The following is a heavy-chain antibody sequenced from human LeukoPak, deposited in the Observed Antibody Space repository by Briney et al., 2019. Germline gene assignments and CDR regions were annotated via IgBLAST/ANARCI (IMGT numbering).Heavy chain of an antibody. CDR2: IKTDGSSA. D-gene: IGHD3-3*01. V-gene: IGHV3-74*01. J-gene: IGHJ6*02. CDR3: AREKYDFWSGYYTDYYYGMDV. CDR1: GFSFSSYW. Sequence: GGSLRLSCAASGFSFSSYWMHWVRQAPGKGLVWVSRIKTDGSSATYADSVKGRFTISRDNAKNSLYLQMNSLRAEDTAVYYCAREKYDFWSGYYTDYYYGMDVWGQGTTVTVSS.